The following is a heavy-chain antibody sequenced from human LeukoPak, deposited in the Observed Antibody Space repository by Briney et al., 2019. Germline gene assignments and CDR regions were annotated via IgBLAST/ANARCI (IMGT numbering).Heavy chain of an antibody. Sequence: PSETLSLTCAVYGGSFSGYYWSWIRQPPGKGLEWIGEINHSGSTNYNPSLKSRVTISVDTSKNQFSLKLSSVTAADTAVYYCARGPPRRYCSSTSCYVRLYYYYGMDVWGQGTTVTVSS. CDR1: GGSFSGYY. CDR2: INHSGST. D-gene: IGHD2-2*01. CDR3: ARGPPRRYCSSTSCYVRLYYYYGMDV. J-gene: IGHJ6*02. V-gene: IGHV4-34*01.